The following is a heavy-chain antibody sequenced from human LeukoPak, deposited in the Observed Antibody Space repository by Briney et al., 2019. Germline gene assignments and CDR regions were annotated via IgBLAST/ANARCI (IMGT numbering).Heavy chain of an antibody. CDR2: IYASGNT. CDR3: ASYREAYDLYPHGLDV. V-gene: IGHV4-61*02. D-gene: IGHD5-24*01. CDR1: GASVSTTAYF. J-gene: IGHJ3*01. Sequence: SETLSLTCSVSGASVSTTAYFWNWIRQPAGEGLEWIGRIYASGNTYYNPSLKSRVTMSLDTSKNQFSLTMNSVTAADTAVYFCASYREAYDLYPHGLDVWGRGTVATVSS.